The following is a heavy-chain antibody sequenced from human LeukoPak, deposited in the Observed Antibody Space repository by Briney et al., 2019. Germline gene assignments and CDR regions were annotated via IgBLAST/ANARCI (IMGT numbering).Heavy chain of an antibody. D-gene: IGHD3-3*01. Sequence: GGSLRLSCAASGFTFSSYGMHWVRQAPGKGLEWVAVISYDGSNKYYADSVKGRFTISRDNSKNTLYLQMNSLRAEDTAVYYCAKLALEIDFWSGYPDYWGQGTLVTVSS. J-gene: IGHJ4*02. V-gene: IGHV3-30*18. CDR2: ISYDGSNK. CDR3: AKLALEIDFWSGYPDY. CDR1: GFTFSSYG.